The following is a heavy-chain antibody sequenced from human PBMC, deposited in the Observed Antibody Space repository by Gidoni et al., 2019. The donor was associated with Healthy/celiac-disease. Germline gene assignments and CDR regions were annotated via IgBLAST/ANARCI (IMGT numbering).Heavy chain of an antibody. CDR1: GFTFSSYG. Sequence: QVQLVESGGGVVQPGRSLRLSCAASGFTFSSYGMHWVRQAPGKGLEWVAVIWYDGSNKYYADSVKGRFTISRDNSKNTLYLQMNSLRAEDTAVYYCARDEGQWLVRWYFDYWGQGTLVTVSS. J-gene: IGHJ4*02. CDR2: IWYDGSNK. CDR3: ARDEGQWLVRWYFDY. D-gene: IGHD6-19*01. V-gene: IGHV3-33*01.